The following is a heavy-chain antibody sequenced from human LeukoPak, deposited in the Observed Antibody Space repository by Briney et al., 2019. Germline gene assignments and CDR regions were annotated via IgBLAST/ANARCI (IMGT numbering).Heavy chain of an antibody. Sequence: ASVKVSCKASGYTFTSHGISWVRQAPGQGLEWMAWISVYNGNTNYAQKFQGRVTMTTDTSTNTVYMELRSLRSDDTDVYYCARGYYYDSSGLYYYGMDVWGQGTTVTVSS. CDR2: ISVYNGNT. CDR3: ARGYYYDSSGLYYYGMDV. D-gene: IGHD3-22*01. J-gene: IGHJ6*02. CDR1: GYTFTSHG. V-gene: IGHV1-18*01.